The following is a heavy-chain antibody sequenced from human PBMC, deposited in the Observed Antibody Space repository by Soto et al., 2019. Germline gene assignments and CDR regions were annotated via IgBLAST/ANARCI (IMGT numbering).Heavy chain of an antibody. D-gene: IGHD3-22*01. Sequence: GGSLRLSCAASGFTFSSYWMSWVRQAPGKGLEWVANIKQDGSEKYYVDSVKGRFTISRDNAKNSLYLQMNSLRAEDTAVYYCAREGVGGNYDDSSGYDVFDIWGKGTMGT. J-gene: IGHJ3*02. CDR2: IKQDGSEK. V-gene: IGHV3-7*01. CDR3: AREGVGGNYDDSSGYDVFDI. CDR1: GFTFSSYW.